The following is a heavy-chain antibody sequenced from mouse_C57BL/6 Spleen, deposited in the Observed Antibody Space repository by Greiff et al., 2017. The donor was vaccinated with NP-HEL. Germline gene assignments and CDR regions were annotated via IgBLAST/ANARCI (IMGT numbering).Heavy chain of an antibody. V-gene: IGHV1-69*01. CDR3: ARSLYYPKRDAMDY. J-gene: IGHJ4*01. CDR1: GYTFTSYW. CDR2: IDPSDSYT. D-gene: IGHD2-1*01. Sequence: VQLQQSGAELVMPGASVKLSCKASGYTFTSYWMHWVKQRPGQGLEWIGEIDPSDSYTNYNQKFKGKSTLTVDKSSSTAYMQLSSLTSEDSAVYYCARSLYYPKRDAMDYWGQGTSVTVSS.